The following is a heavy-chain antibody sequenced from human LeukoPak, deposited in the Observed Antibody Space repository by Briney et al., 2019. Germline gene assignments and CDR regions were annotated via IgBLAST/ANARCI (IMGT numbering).Heavy chain of an antibody. CDR3: AGTADGKYCSSTSCASDI. Sequence: KPSETLSLTCTVSGGSISSSSYYWGWIRQPPGKGLEWIGYIYHSGSTYYNPSLKSRVTISVDTSKNQFSLKLSSVTAADTAVYYCAGTADGKYCSSTSCASDIWGQGTMVTVSS. CDR2: IYHSGST. CDR1: GGSISSSSYY. J-gene: IGHJ3*02. D-gene: IGHD2-2*01. V-gene: IGHV4-39*07.